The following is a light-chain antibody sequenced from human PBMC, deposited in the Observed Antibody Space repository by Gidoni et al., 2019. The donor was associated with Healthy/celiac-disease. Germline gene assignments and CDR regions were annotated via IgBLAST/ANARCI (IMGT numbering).Light chain of an antibody. CDR2: AAS. J-gene: IGKJ1*01. Sequence: DIQMTQSPSSRSASVGDRVTITCRASQSIISYLNWYQQKQGKAPKLLIYAASSLHSGVPSSFSGSGSGTDFTLTISSLQPEDFATYYCQQSYSTPRTFGQGTKVEIK. V-gene: IGKV1-39*01. CDR1: QSIISY. CDR3: QQSYSTPRT.